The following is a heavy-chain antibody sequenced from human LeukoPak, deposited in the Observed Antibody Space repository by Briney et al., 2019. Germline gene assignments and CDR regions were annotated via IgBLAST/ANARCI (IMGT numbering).Heavy chain of an antibody. D-gene: IGHD5-18*01. J-gene: IGHJ4*02. Sequence: SETLSLTCAVSGGSISSGGYSWSWIRQPPGKGLEWIGEINHSGSTNYNPSLKSRVTISVDTSKNHFSLKLNSVTAADTAVYYCASRDTATGLDWGQGTLVTVSS. V-gene: IGHV4-34*01. CDR3: ASRDTATGLD. CDR1: GGSISSGGYS. CDR2: INHSGST.